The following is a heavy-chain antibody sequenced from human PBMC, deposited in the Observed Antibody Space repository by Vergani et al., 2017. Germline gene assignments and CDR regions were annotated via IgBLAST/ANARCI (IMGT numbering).Heavy chain of an antibody. D-gene: IGHD6-19*01. Sequence: QVQLVESGGGVVQPGRSLRLSCAASGFTFSSYGMHWVRQAPGKGLEWVAVIWYDGSNKYYADSVKGRFTISRDNSKNTLYLQMNSLRAEDTAVYYCAKTPRIAVAGNDDYWGQGTLVTVSS. CDR1: GFTFSSYG. V-gene: IGHV3-33*06. CDR2: IWYDGSNK. CDR3: AKTPRIAVAGNDDY. J-gene: IGHJ4*02.